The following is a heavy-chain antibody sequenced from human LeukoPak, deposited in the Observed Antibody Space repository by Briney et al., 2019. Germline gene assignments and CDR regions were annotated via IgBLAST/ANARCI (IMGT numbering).Heavy chain of an antibody. J-gene: IGHJ4*02. CDR2: IYYSGST. V-gene: IGHV4-30-4*08. Sequence: SETLSLTCTVSGDSISSAEYYWSWIRQPPGKGLEWIGYIYYSGSTYYNPSLKSRVIISADTSKNQFSLKLSSVTAADTAVYYCARVKYSGSYYGVDYWGQGTLVTVSS. CDR3: ARVKYSGSYYGVDY. D-gene: IGHD1-26*01. CDR1: GDSISSAEYY.